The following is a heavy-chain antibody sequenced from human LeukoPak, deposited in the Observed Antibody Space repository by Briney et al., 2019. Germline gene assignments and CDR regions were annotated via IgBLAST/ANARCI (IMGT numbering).Heavy chain of an antibody. J-gene: IGHJ6*02. CDR1: GFTFSSYA. CDR3: ARGHGGIMDV. V-gene: IGHV3-66*01. Sequence: GGSLRLSCAASGFTFSSYAMSWVRQSPGEGLDWLSVVYSGGSTFYADSVKGRFTISRDNSNNTLYLQMNSLRAEDTAVYYCARGHGGIMDVWGQGTTVTVSS. D-gene: IGHD3-16*01. CDR2: VYSGGST.